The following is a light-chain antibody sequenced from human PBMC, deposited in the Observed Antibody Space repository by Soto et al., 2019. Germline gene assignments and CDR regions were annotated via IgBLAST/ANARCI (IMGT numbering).Light chain of an antibody. J-gene: IGLJ2*01. V-gene: IGLV3-9*01. CDR1: NIGSKN. CDR3: PVWDSSTHVV. Sequence: SYELTQPLSVSVALGQTARITCGGNNIGSKNVHWYQQKPGQAPVLVIYRDYNRPSGIPERFSGSNSVNTATLSISRAQAGDEADYYCPVWDSSTHVVFGGGTKLTVL. CDR2: RDY.